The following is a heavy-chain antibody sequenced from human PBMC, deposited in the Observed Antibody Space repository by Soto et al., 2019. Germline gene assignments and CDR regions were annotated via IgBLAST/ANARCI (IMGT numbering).Heavy chain of an antibody. J-gene: IGHJ6*02. CDR3: ARDRDYGDYYYYYGMDV. CDR2: IIPIFGTA. Sequence: SVKVSCKASGGTFSSYAISWVRQAPGQGLEWMGGIIPIFGTANYAQKFQGRVTITADESTSTAYMELSSLRSEDTAVYYCARDRDYGDYYYYYGMDVWGQGTTVTVSS. D-gene: IGHD4-17*01. V-gene: IGHV1-69*13. CDR1: GGTFSSYA.